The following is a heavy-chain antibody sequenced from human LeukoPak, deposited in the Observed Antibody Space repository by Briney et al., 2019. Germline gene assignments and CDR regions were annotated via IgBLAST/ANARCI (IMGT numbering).Heavy chain of an antibody. J-gene: IGHJ4*02. V-gene: IGHV3-33*01. CDR3: ARYYGDYGGFGY. CDR2: IWFDGSKN. CDR1: GITFSRHG. D-gene: IGHD4-17*01. Sequence: GRSLRLSCAASGITFSRHGMHWVRQAPDKGLEWVAAIWFDGSKNYYADSVKGRFTISRDNTKNTLYLQMNYLRADDTAVYFCARYYGDYGGFGYWGQGTLVTVSS.